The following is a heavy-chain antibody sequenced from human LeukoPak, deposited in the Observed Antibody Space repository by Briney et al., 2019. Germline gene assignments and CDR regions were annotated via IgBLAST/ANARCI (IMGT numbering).Heavy chain of an antibody. CDR3: ARQTETNILRS. Sequence: SETLSLTCTVSGGSISSYYWSWILQPPGKGLEWIGYIYYSGSTNYNPSLKSRVTISVDTSKNQFSLRLRSVTAADTAVYYCARQTETNILRSWGQGTLVTVSS. V-gene: IGHV4-59*01. CDR2: IYYSGST. J-gene: IGHJ5*02. D-gene: IGHD5-12*01. CDR1: GGSISSYY.